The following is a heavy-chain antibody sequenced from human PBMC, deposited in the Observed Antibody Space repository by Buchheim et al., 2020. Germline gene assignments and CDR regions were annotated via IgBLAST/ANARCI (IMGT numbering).Heavy chain of an antibody. J-gene: IGHJ5*02. CDR2: IYYSGST. D-gene: IGHD3-10*01. Sequence: QVQLQESGPGLVKPSQTLSLTSSVSGGSMSNGDYYWSWIRQPPGKGLEWIGYIYYSGSTDYNPSPKSRVTISVDTSKNQFSLKLSSVTAADTAVYYCARASGYYGSGSYYRLNLNWIDPWGQGTL. V-gene: IGHV4-30-4*01. CDR3: ARASGYYGSGSYYRLNLNWIDP. CDR1: GGSMSNGDYY.